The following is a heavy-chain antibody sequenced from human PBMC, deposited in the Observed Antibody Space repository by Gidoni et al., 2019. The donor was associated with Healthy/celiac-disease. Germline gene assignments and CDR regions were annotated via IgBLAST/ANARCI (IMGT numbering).Heavy chain of an antibody. J-gene: IGHJ6*02. CDR1: ALPSSRHT. Sequence: EVQLVESGGGLVQPGGSMRRSCAASALPSSRHTMTRRRQAPWTGLEWVAYMSSSSSTIYYADSVKGRFTISRDNAKNSLYLQMNSLRAEDTAVYYCARDFYDFWSGYPVDPNYYGMDVWGQGTTVTVSS. CDR2: MSSSSSTI. V-gene: IGHV3-48*01. CDR3: ARDFYDFWSGYPVDPNYYGMDV. D-gene: IGHD3-3*01.